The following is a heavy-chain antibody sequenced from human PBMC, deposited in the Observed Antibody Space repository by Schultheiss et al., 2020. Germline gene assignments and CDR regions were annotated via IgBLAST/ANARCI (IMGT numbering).Heavy chain of an antibody. D-gene: IGHD3-3*01. CDR2: ISSSGSTI. CDR3: ARWGAIFGVVIYYYYGMDV. V-gene: IGHV3-48*03. Sequence: GESLKISCAASGFTFSSYEMNWVRQAPGKGLEWVSYISSSGSTIYYADSVKGRFTISRDNAKNSLYLQMNSLRAEDTAVYYCARWGAIFGVVIYYYYGMDVWGQGTTVTVSS. J-gene: IGHJ6*02. CDR1: GFTFSSYE.